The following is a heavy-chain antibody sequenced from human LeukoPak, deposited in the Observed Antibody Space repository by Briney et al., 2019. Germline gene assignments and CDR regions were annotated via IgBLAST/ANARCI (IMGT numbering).Heavy chain of an antibody. J-gene: IGHJ4*02. CDR2: ISYDGDNE. CDR3: AKAVMVALAELGY. CDR1: GFTFSNFA. V-gene: IGHV3-30-3*01. D-gene: IGHD3-22*01. Sequence: GGSLRLSCAASGFTFSNFAMHWVRQAPGKGLEWVAVISYDGDNEYYADSVKGRFTISRDNSKNTLYLQMNSLRTEDTAVYYCAKAVMVALAELGYWGQGTLVTVSS.